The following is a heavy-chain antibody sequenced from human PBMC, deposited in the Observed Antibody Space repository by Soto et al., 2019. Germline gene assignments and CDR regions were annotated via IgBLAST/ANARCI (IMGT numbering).Heavy chain of an antibody. Sequence: SETLSLTCAVYGGSFSGYSWSWIRQPPGRGLEWIGEINQSITTNYNPSLKSRVTISVDTSKNQFSLKLSSVTAAETAVYYCARRTPGGSETYYNSWFDPWGQGTLVTVSS. CDR2: INQSITT. J-gene: IGHJ5*02. D-gene: IGHD3-10*01. CDR1: GGSFSGYS. V-gene: IGHV4-34*01. CDR3: ARRTPGGSETYYNSWFDP.